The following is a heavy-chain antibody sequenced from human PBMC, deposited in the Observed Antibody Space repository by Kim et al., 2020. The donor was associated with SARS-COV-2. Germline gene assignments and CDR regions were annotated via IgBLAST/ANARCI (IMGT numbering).Heavy chain of an antibody. J-gene: IGHJ1*01. CDR2: INSDGSST. Sequence: GGSLRLSCAASGFTFSSYWMHWVRQAPGKGLVWVSRINSDGSSTSYADSVKGRFTISRDNAKNTLYLQMNSLRAEDTAVYYCAYCGGDCYRRGFQHWGQGTLVTVSS. V-gene: IGHV3-74*01. CDR3: AYCGGDCYRRGFQH. CDR1: GFTFSSYW. D-gene: IGHD2-21*01.